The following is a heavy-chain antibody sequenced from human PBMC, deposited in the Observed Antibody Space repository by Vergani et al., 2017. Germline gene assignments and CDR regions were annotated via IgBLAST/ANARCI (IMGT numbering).Heavy chain of an antibody. J-gene: IGHJ4*02. CDR2: INNDGHT. D-gene: IGHD3-10*01. CDR3: AVRPRVNLVGGEIVTKRTFDY. CDR1: GESFSSFY. Sequence: QVQLQQWGAGVVKPSGTLSLPCAVFGESFSSFYWSWIRQPPGKGLEWIGEINNDGHTNYNPSLESRVTVSRGTAKNQFSLNLMSVTAADTAMYYWAVRPRVNLVGGEIVTKRTFDYWSQGSLVTVSS. V-gene: IGHV4-34*02.